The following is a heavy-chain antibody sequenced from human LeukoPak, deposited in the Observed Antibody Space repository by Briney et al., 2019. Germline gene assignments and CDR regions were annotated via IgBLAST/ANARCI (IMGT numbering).Heavy chain of an antibody. J-gene: IGHJ4*02. CDR1: GGSFSGYY. CDR3: ARGRTRYYYYGSGSPRVPFDY. CDR2: INHSGST. Sequence: SETLSLTCAVYGGSFSGYYWSWIRQPPGKGLERIGEINHSGSTNYNPSLKSRVTISVDTSKNQFSLKLSSVTAADTAVYYCARGRTRYYYYGSGSPRVPFDYWGQGTLVTVSS. D-gene: IGHD3-10*01. V-gene: IGHV4-34*01.